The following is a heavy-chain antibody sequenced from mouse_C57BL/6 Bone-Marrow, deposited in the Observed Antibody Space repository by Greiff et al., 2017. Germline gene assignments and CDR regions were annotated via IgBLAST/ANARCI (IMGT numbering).Heavy chain of an antibody. V-gene: IGHV1-55*01. D-gene: IGHD2-4*01. CDR2: IYPGSGST. CDR3: ARGGLRREYYFDY. CDR1: GYTFTSYW. Sequence: QVQLQQPGAELVKPGASVKMSCKASGYTFTSYWITWVKQRPGQGLEWIGDIYPGSGSTNYNEKFKSKATLTVATSSSTAYMQLSSLTSEDSAVFDCARGGLRREYYFDYWGQGTTLTVSS. J-gene: IGHJ2*01.